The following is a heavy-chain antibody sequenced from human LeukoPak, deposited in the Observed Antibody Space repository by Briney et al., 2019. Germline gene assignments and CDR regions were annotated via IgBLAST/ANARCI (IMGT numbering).Heavy chain of an antibody. CDR1: GFTFSSYW. J-gene: IGHJ4*02. Sequence: GGSLRLSCAASGFTFSSYWMHWVRQAPGKGLVWVSRINSDGSSTSYADSVKGRFTISRDNAKNTLYLQMNSLRAEDTAVYYCARSLRYCSGGSCYPYYFDYWGQGTLVTVSS. CDR3: ARSLRYCSGGSCYPYYFDY. CDR2: INSDGSST. V-gene: IGHV3-74*01. D-gene: IGHD2-15*01.